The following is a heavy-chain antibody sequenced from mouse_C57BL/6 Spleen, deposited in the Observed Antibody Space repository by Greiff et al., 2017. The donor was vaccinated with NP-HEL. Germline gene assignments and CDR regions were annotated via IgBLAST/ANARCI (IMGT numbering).Heavy chain of an antibody. CDR3: AREATPHAMDY. D-gene: IGHD3-2*02. CDR2: IDPSDSYT. J-gene: IGHJ4*01. V-gene: IGHV1-59*01. CDR1: GYTFTSYW. Sequence: QVQLQQPGAELVRPGTSVKLSCKASGYTFTSYWMHWVKQRPGQGLEWIGVIDPSDSYTNYNQKFKGKATLTVDTSSSTAYMQLSSLTSEDSAVYYCAREATPHAMDYWGQGTSVTVSS.